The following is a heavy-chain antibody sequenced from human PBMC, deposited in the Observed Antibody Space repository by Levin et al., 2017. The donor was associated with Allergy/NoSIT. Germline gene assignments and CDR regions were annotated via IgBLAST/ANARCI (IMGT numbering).Heavy chain of an antibody. CDR1: GVSISSSTSY. D-gene: IGHD5/OR15-5a*01. J-gene: IGHJ5*02. CDR2: IYYNERT. CDR3: SRHKDVYDWFDP. Sequence: SETLSLTCTVSGVSISSSTSYWGWIRQPPGKGLEWIVSIYYNERTYYNPSLKSRVTISVETSKNQFSLKLSSVTAADTAVYFCSRHKDVYDWFDPWGQGTLVTVSS. V-gene: IGHV4-39*01.